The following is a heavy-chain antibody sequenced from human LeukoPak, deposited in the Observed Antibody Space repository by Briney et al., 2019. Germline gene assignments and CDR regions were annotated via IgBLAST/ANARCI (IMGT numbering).Heavy chain of an antibody. CDR1: GGSISSYY. D-gene: IGHD2-15*01. CDR3: ARYCSGGSCLDY. CDR2: IYYSGST. V-gene: IGHV4-59*08. Sequence: PSETLSLTCTVSGGSISSYYWGWIRQPPGKGLEWIGYIYYSGSTNYNPSLNSRVTISVDTSKNQFSLKLSSVTAADTAVYYCARYCSGGSCLDYWAQGTLVTVSS. J-gene: IGHJ4*02.